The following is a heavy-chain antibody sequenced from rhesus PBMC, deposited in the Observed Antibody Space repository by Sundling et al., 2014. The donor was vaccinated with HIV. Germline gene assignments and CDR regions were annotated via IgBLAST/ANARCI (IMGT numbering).Heavy chain of an antibody. CDR3: TRLRAGTLDY. CDR1: GHSLSSGYY. V-gene: IGHV4-99*01. CDR2: INGNSGST. Sequence: QVQLQESGPGLVKPSESLSLTCAVSGHSLSSGYYWGWIRQPPGKGLEYIGYINGNSGSTYYSPSLKSRVTISKDTSKNHFSLKLDSVTAADTALYWCTRLRAGTLDYWGQGVLVTVSS. J-gene: IGHJ4*01. D-gene: IGHD1-1*01.